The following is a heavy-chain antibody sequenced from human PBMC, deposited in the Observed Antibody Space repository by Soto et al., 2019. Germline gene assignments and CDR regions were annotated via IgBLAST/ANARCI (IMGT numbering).Heavy chain of an antibody. V-gene: IGHV4-34*01. CDR3: ARGWGRIFDY. Sequence: QVQLQQWGAGLLKPSETLSLTCAVYGGSFSGYYWNWIRQPPGKGLEWIGEINHSGSTNYNPSLXRXAXLXXDTSKNQFSLKLSSVTAADTAVYYCARGWGRIFDYWGQGTLVTVSS. CDR2: INHSGST. D-gene: IGHD7-27*01. J-gene: IGHJ4*02. CDR1: GGSFSGYY.